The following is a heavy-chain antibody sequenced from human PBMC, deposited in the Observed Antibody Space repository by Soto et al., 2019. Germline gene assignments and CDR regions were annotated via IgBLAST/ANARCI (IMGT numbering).Heavy chain of an antibody. CDR3: ARLTPGYGMDV. Sequence: ASVKVSCKASGGTFSSYAISWVRQAPGQGLEWMGGIIPIFGTANYAQKFQGRVTITADKSTSTAYMELSSLRSEDTAVYCCARLTPGYGMDVWGQGTTVPVSS. D-gene: IGHD3-9*01. J-gene: IGHJ6*02. CDR1: GGTFSSYA. V-gene: IGHV1-69*06. CDR2: IIPIFGTA.